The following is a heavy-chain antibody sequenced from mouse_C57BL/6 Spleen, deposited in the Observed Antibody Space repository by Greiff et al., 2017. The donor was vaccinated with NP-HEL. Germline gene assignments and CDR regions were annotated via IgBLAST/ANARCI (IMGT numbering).Heavy chain of an antibody. J-gene: IGHJ3*01. V-gene: IGHV14-4*01. D-gene: IGHD1-2*01. Sequence: EVKLQESGAELVRPGASVKLSCTASGFNIKDDYMHWVKQRPEQGLEWIGWIDPENGDTEYASKFQGKATITADTSSNTAYLQLSSLTSEDTAVYYCTTEATVHYSGFAYWGQGTLVTVSA. CDR3: TTEATVHYSGFAY. CDR1: GFNIKDDY. CDR2: IDPENGDT.